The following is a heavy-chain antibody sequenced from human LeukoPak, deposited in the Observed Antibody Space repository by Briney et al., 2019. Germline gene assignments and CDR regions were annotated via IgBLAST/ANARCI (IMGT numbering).Heavy chain of an antibody. V-gene: IGHV3-30*03. CDR3: ASDYPRYYFYMDV. CDR1: GLTFSSYG. CDR2: ISYDGSNK. Sequence: GGSLRLSCAASGLTFSSYGMHWVRQAPGKGLEWVAVISYDGSNKYYADSVKGRFTISRDNSKSTLYLEMNGLRAEDTAVYYCASDYPRYYFYMDVWGKGTTVTVSS. J-gene: IGHJ6*03.